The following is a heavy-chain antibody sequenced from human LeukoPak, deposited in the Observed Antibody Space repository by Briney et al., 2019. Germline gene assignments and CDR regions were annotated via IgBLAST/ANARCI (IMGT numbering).Heavy chain of an antibody. J-gene: IGHJ4*02. Sequence: ASVKVSCKASGYTFSSYGISWVRQAPGQGLEWMEWISAYNGNTNFAQKLQGRVTMTTDTSTSTVYMELTSLRSDDTAVYYCARGSASGSYYFNYWGQGTLVTVSS. D-gene: IGHD3-10*01. CDR1: GYTFSSYG. CDR3: ARGSASGSYYFNY. CDR2: ISAYNGNT. V-gene: IGHV1-18*01.